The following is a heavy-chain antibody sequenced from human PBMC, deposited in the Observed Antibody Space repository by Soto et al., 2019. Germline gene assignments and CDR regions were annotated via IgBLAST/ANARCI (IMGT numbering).Heavy chain of an antibody. Sequence: ASVKVSCKASGYTSTSYAMHWVRQAPGQRLEWMGWINAGNGNTKYSQKFQGRVTITRDTSASTAYMELSSLRSEDTAVYYCAIKGYSGYDGWLDPWGQGTMVTV. J-gene: IGHJ5*02. CDR3: AIKGYSGYDGWLDP. V-gene: IGHV1-3*01. CDR2: INAGNGNT. D-gene: IGHD5-12*01. CDR1: GYTSTSYA.